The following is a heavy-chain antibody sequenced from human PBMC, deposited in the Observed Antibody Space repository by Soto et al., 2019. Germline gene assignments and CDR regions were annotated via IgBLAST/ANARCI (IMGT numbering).Heavy chain of an antibody. V-gene: IGHV1-69*13. CDR3: ARGGKFGDYFDYYYGMDV. D-gene: IGHD3-16*01. Sequence: ASVKVSCKASGGTFSSYAISWVRQAPGQGLEWMGGIIPIFGTANYAQKFQGRVTITADESTSTAYMELSSLRSEDTAVYYCARGGKFGDYFDYYYGMDVWGQGTTVTVSS. CDR1: GGTFSSYA. J-gene: IGHJ6*02. CDR2: IIPIFGTA.